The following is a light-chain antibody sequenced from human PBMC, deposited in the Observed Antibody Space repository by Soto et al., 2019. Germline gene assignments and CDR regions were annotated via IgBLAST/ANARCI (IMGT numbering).Light chain of an antibody. CDR3: QSYDSSLSVDVV. Sequence: QPVLTQPPSVSGAPGQRVTISCTGSSYNIGAGYDVHWYQQLPGTAPKLLIYGNSNRPSGVPDRFSGSKSGTSASLAITGLQAEDEADYYCQSYDSSLSVDVVFGGGTKLTVL. CDR1: SYNIGAGYD. J-gene: IGLJ2*01. V-gene: IGLV1-40*01. CDR2: GNS.